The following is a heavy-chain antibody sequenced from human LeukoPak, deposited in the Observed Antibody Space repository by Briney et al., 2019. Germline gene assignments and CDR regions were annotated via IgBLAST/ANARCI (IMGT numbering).Heavy chain of an antibody. CDR3: AKCGKIVGATSNFDY. J-gene: IGHJ4*02. CDR2: ISGSGGST. CDR1: GFTFSSYA. V-gene: IGHV3-23*01. D-gene: IGHD1-26*01. Sequence: QAGGSLRLSCAASGFTFSSYAMSWVRQAPGKGLEWVSAISGSGGSTYYADSVKGRFTISRDNSKNTLYLQMNSLRAEDTAVYYCAKCGKIVGATSNFDYWGQGTLVTVSS.